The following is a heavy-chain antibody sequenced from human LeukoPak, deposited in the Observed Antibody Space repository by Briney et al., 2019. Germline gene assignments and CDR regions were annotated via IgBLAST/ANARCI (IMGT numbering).Heavy chain of an antibody. CDR3: ARAGRRDGYIDYFDY. J-gene: IGHJ4*02. V-gene: IGHV4-59*01. CDR2: IYYSGST. D-gene: IGHD5-24*01. CDR1: GGFISSYY. Sequence: SETLSLTCTVSGGFISSYYWSWIRQPPGKGLEWIGYIYYSGSTNYNPSLKSRVTISVDTSKNQFSLKLSSVTAADTAVYYCARAGRRDGYIDYFDYWGQGTLVTVSS.